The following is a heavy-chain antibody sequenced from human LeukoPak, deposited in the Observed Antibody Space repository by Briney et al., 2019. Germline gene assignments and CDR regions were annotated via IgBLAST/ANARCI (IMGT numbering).Heavy chain of an antibody. CDR1: GFTFSSYS. V-gene: IGHV3-21*01. CDR3: ARDPAYSSSWYRIFDF. Sequence: GGSLRLSCAASGFTFSSYSMNWVRQAPGKGLEWVSAISSSSSYIYYADSVKGRFTISRDNAKNSLYLQMNSLGAEDTAVYYCARDPAYSSSWYRIFDFWGQGTLVAVSS. D-gene: IGHD6-13*01. CDR2: ISSSSSYI. J-gene: IGHJ4*02.